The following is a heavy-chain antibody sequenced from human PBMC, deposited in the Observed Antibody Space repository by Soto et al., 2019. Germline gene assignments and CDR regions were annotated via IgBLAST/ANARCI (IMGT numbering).Heavy chain of an antibody. V-gene: IGHV4-30-4*01. D-gene: IGHD2-15*01. CDR1: GGSISSGDYY. J-gene: IGHJ6*02. CDR2: IYYSGST. CDR3: AREGVVVVAATYYYGMDV. Sequence: QVQLQESGPGLVKPSQTLSLTCTVSGGSISSGDYYWSWIRQPPGKGLEWIGYIYYSGSTYYNPSLKSRVTISVDTSKNQFSLKLSSVTAADTAVYYCAREGVVVVAATYYYGMDVWGQGTTVTVSS.